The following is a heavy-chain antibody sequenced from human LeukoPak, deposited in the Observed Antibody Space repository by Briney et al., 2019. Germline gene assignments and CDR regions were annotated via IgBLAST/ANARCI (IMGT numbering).Heavy chain of an antibody. J-gene: IGHJ3*02. D-gene: IGHD3-3*01. CDR3: AKMRTFGVVLAYDGFDI. CDR1: GFTFDDYA. V-gene: IGHV3-9*01. CDR2: ISWNSGSI. Sequence: QPGRSLRLSCAASGFTFDDYAMHWVRQAPGKGLEWVSGISWNSGSIGYADSVKGRFTISRDNSKDTLYLQMNSLRAEDTAVYYCAKMRTFGVVLAYDGFDIWGQGTMVTVSS.